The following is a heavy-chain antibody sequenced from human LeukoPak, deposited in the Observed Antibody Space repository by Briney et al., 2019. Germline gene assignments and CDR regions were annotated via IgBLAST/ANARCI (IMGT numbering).Heavy chain of an antibody. CDR3: AHDPNWEMDY. D-gene: IGHD7-27*01. CDR1: GFTFSSYA. CDR2: IGRGGGGI. V-gene: IGHV3-23*01. J-gene: IGHJ4*02. Sequence: HAGGSLRLSCAASGFTFSSYAMSWVRLAPGKGLEWVSIIGRGGGGIHYTDSVRGRFTISRDDSKNTLYLQMNSLRAEGTALYYCAHDPNWEMDYWGQGVLVTVSS.